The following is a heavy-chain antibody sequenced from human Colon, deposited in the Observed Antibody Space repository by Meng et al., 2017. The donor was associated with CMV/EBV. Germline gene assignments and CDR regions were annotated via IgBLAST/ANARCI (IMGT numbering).Heavy chain of an antibody. Sequence: GESLKISCAASGFTFSDYTMTWVRQAPRKGLEWVSRIRGNGGSAAYADSVQGRFTISRDNSQNTLYLQMNRLRVDDTAVYFCARIGYRSSSIDYWGQGTLVTVSS. CDR1: GFTFSDYT. CDR3: ARIGYRSSSIDY. D-gene: IGHD6-6*01. V-gene: IGHV3-23*01. J-gene: IGHJ4*02. CDR2: IRGNGGSA.